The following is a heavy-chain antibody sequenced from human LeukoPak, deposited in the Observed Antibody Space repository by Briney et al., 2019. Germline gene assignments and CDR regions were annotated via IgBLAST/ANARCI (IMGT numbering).Heavy chain of an antibody. V-gene: IGHV4-4*07. CDR1: GGSISSYY. D-gene: IGHD3-9*01. J-gene: IGHJ4*02. Sequence: SETLSLTCTVSGGSISSYYWSWLRQPAGKGLEWLGRIYTSGSTNYNPSLKSRVTMSVDTSKNQFSLKLSSVTAADTAVYYCARDYNDILTGYWAFDYWGQGTLVTVSS. CDR2: IYTSGST. CDR3: ARDYNDILTGYWAFDY.